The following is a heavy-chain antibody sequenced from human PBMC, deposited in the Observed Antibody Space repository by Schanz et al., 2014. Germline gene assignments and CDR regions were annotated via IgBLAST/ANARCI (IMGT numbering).Heavy chain of an antibody. D-gene: IGHD5-18*01. Sequence: QVQLQESGPGLVKPSETLSLTCTVSGGSISSYYWSWIRRPAGKGLEWIGRIYTSGATNYNPSLKSRLTMSLDASKNQVPLKLRSVTAADTAVYYCARGNDIQVWSLDYWGQGTLVTVSA. CDR3: ARGNDIQVWSLDY. CDR1: GGSISSYY. V-gene: IGHV4-4*07. CDR2: IYTSGAT. J-gene: IGHJ4*02.